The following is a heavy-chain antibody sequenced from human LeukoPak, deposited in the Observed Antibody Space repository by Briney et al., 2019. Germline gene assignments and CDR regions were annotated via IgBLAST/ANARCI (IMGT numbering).Heavy chain of an antibody. V-gene: IGHV3-23*01. CDR2: ISGSDGRS. J-gene: IGHJ6*02. CDR1: GFTFGSYE. Sequence: PGGSLRLSCAASGFTFGSYEMSWVRQAPGKGLEWVSTISGSDGRSYYADSVKGRFTISRDNSKNTLYLQMNSLRAEDTALYYCAQGSAMDYWGQGTTVTVSS. CDR3: AQGSAMDY.